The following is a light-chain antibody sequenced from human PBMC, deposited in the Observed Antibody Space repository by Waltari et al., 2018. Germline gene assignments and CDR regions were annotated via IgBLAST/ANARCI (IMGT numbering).Light chain of an antibody. V-gene: IGLV2-18*02. CDR3: SSYTSSSTFVV. J-gene: IGLJ2*01. Sequence: QSALTQPPSVSGSPGQSVTISCTGTSSDVGSYNRVSWYQQPPGTAPKLMMYEVSNRPSGVPDRFSGSKSGNTASLTISGLQAEDEADYYCSSYTSSSTFVVFGGGTKLTVL. CDR2: EVS. CDR1: SSDVGSYNR.